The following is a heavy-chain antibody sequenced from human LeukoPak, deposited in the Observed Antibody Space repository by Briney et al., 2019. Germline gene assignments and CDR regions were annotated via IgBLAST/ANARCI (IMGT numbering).Heavy chain of an antibody. V-gene: IGHV4-34*01. J-gene: IGHJ2*01. CDR1: GGSFSGYY. Sequence: SETLSLTCAVYGGSFSGYYWSWIRQPPGKGLEWIGEINHSGSTNYNLSLKSRVTISVDTSKNQFSLKLSSVTAADTAVYYCARPDSGYDSGWYFDLWGRGTLVTVSS. CDR2: INHSGST. CDR3: ARPDSGYDSGWYFDL. D-gene: IGHD5-12*01.